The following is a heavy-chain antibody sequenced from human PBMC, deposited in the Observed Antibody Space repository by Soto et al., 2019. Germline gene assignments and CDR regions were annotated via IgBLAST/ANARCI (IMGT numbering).Heavy chain of an antibody. J-gene: IGHJ4*02. CDR2: IYYSGST. CDR3: ARDRWGSGWYDY. D-gene: IGHD6-19*01. V-gene: IGHV4-59*01. Sequence: SETLSLTCTDSGGSISSYYWSWIRQPPGKGLEWIGYIYYSGSTNYNPSLKSRVTISVDTSKNQFSLKLSSVTAADTAVYYCARDRWGSGWYDYWGQGTLVTVSS. CDR1: GGSISSYY.